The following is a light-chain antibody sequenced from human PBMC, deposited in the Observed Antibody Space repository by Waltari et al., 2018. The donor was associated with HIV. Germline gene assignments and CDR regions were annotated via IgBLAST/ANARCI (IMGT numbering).Light chain of an antibody. CDR1: QSVSSN. J-gene: IGKJ1*01. CDR3: QQYKDWPRT. V-gene: IGKV3D-15*01. CDR2: AAS. Sequence: EIVMTQSPATLSVSPGERATLSCRASQSVSSNLACYQQKPGQAPRLLIFAASTRATGSRARFSGSGYVTACTPTLSSLQSEDLALYYCQQYKDWPRTFGQGTKVEHK.